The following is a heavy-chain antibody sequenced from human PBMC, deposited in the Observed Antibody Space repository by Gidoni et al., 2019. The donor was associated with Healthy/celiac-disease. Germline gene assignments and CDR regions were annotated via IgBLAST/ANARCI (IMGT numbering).Heavy chain of an antibody. J-gene: IGHJ6*02. D-gene: IGHD3-22*01. CDR1: GYTFTGYY. V-gene: IGHV1-2*04. Sequence: QVQLVQSGAEVKKPGASVKVSCKASGYTFTGYYMHWVRQAPGQGLEWMGWINPNSGGTNYAQKFQGWVTMTRDTSISTAYMELSRLRSDDTAVYYCATGGPGGDYDTPGEYYYYGMDVWGQGTTVTVSS. CDR2: INPNSGGT. CDR3: ATGGPGGDYDTPGEYYYYGMDV.